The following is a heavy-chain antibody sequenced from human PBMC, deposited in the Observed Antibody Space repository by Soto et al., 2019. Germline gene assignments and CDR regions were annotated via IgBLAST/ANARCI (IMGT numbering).Heavy chain of an antibody. Sequence: NPSETLSLTCAVSGGSISGGGYAWGWIRQPPGKGLEWPGSIFYSGSTFYNPALKSRVTFSVDTSTNHFSLKLSSVTAADTAVYYCARHKTTMLTVVSAFDPWGQGTRVTVSS. CDR3: ARHKTTMLTVVSAFDP. CDR2: IFYSGST. V-gene: IGHV4-39*02. CDR1: GGSISGGGYA. D-gene: IGHD3-22*01. J-gene: IGHJ5*02.